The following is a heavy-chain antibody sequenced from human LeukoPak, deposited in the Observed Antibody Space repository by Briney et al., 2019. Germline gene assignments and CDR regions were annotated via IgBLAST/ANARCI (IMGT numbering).Heavy chain of an antibody. CDR2: IYYSGRT. CDR1: GGSICSSRYY. D-gene: IGHD1-1*01. J-gene: IGHJ6*03. Sequence: PETPSDTCTDPGGSICSSRYYWGSARLPPRKWLGWLGCIYYSGRTYYKPSLKSRATISVDTSRTHCSLKLSSVAAAHTAVYYCGRTVYSYYYYYMDVWGKGTTVTVAS. V-gene: IGHV4-39*02. CDR3: GRTVYSYYYYYMDV.